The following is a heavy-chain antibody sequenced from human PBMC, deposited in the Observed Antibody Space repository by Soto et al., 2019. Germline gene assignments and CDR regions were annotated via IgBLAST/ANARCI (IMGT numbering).Heavy chain of an antibody. Sequence: EVQLVESGEGLVQPGGSLRLSCAASGFTFTNYPMHWVRQAPGKGLESVSAISGNGGSTYYGDSVRGRFTISRDNSRDTLDPPMGRLTAQHTAVYYCAREGTPATTDYWIQATL. CDR2: ISGNGGST. D-gene: IGHD1-1*01. V-gene: IGHV3-64*02. CDR1: GFTFTNYP. CDR3: AREGTPATTDY. J-gene: IGHJ4*02.